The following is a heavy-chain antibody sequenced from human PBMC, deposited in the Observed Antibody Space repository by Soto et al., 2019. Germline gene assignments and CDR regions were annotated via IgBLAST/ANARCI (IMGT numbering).Heavy chain of an antibody. J-gene: IGHJ6*02. V-gene: IGHV4-59*08. CDR3: VRPGIGNLPGLGDV. Sequence: QVQLQQSGPGLVKPSETLSLTCSVSSGPTSSHNWGWIRQTPGRGLEWIGYVYSTGGTSYNPSLNSTGTISADTSPNHTSLTLTSVTAADTAVYYCVRPGIGNLPGLGDVGGQGTTVRVSS. CDR2: VYSTGGT. D-gene: IGHD3-10*01. CDR1: SGPTSSHN.